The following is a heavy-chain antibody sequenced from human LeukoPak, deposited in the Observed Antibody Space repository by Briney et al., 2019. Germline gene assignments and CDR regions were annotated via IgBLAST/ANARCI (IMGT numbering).Heavy chain of an antibody. CDR1: GGSISSYY. CDR2: IYYSGST. D-gene: IGHD1-26*01. CDR3: ASRTRASHNFDY. J-gene: IGHJ4*02. V-gene: IGHV4-59*08. Sequence: SETLSLTCTVSGGSISSYYWSWIRQPPGKGLEWIGYIYYSGSTYYNPSFKSRVAISVDTSKNQFSLKLSSVTATDTAVYYCASRTRASHNFDYWGQGTLVTVSS.